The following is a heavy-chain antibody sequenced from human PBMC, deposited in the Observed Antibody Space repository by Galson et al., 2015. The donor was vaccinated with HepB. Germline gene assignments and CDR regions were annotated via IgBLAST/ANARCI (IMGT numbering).Heavy chain of an antibody. CDR1: GFTLSSYA. D-gene: IGHD2-2*02. Sequence: SLRLSCAASGFTLSSYAMHWVRQAPGKGLAWVAVISYDGSNKYYADSVKGRFTISRDNSKNTLYLQMNSLRAEDTAVYYCARGVSKNYCSSTSCYMGGWFDPWGQGTLVTVSS. CDR2: ISYDGSNK. CDR3: ARGVSKNYCSSTSCYMGGWFDP. J-gene: IGHJ5*02. V-gene: IGHV3-30-3*01.